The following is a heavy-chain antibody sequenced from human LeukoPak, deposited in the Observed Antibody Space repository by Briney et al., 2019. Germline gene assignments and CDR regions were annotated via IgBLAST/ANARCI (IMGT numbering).Heavy chain of an antibody. CDR2: LYYTGST. V-gene: IGHV4-59*02. Sequence: NPSETLSLTCTVSGGSVSDYYWSWIRQSPGKGLEWIGYLYYTGSTSYNPSLKSRVTISADTSKNQFSLKLNSVTAEDTAVYYCARDNSVRDEAWWFNPWGQGTLVTVSS. J-gene: IGHJ5*02. CDR3: ARDNSVRDEAWWFNP. D-gene: IGHD5-24*01. CDR1: GGSVSDYY.